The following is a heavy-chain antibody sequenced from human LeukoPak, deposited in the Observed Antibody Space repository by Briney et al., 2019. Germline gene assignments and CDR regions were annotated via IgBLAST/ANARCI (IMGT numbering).Heavy chain of an antibody. D-gene: IGHD6-13*01. CDR3: ARDSPDSSSWYGVYYYYYGMDV. CDR1: GGSFSGYY. J-gene: IGHJ6*02. Sequence: PSETLSLTCAVYGGSFSGYYWSWIRQPPGKGLEWIGEINHSGSTNYNPSLKSRVTISVDTSKNQFSLKLSSVTAADTAVYYCARDSPDSSSWYGVYYYYYGMDVWGQGTTVTVSS. V-gene: IGHV4-34*01. CDR2: INHSGST.